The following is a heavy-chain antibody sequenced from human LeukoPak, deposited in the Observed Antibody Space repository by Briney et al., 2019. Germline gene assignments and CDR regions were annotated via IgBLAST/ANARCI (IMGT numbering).Heavy chain of an antibody. V-gene: IGHV3-23*01. CDR3: AKEFRGGWPFDY. J-gene: IGHJ4*02. Sequence: GGSLRLSCAASGFTFSSYAMSWVRQAPGKGLEWVSGIGGSGGKTYYADSVKGRFTISRDSSKNTLYLQMNSLRAEDTAVYYCAKEFRGGWPFDYWGQGTLVTVSS. CDR1: GFTFSSYA. CDR2: IGGSGGKT. D-gene: IGHD6-19*01.